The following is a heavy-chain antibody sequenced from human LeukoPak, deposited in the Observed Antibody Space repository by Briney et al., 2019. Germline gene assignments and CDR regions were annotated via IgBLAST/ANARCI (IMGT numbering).Heavy chain of an antibody. J-gene: IGHJ4*02. V-gene: IGHV4-4*07. D-gene: IGHD1-26*01. CDR1: GGSISSYY. CDR3: ARENSGSYREFDY. CDR2: INTSGTS. Sequence: SETLSLTCNVSGGSISSYYWSWIRQPAGKGPEWIGRINTSGTSNYNPSLRSRVTMSVDTSMNQFSLKLSSVTAAGTAVFYCARENSGSYREFDYWGQGTLVTVSS.